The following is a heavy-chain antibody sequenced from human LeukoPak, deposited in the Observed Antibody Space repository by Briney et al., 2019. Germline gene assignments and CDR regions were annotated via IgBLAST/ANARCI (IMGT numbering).Heavy chain of an antibody. CDR3: ARHSSGWYRWFDP. Sequence: SETLSLTCTVSGGSISSYYWSWIRQPPGKGLEWIGYIYYSGSTNYNPSLKSRVPISVDTSKNQFSLKLSSVTAADTAVYYCARHSSGWYRWFDPWGQGTLVTVSS. CDR1: GGSISSYY. CDR2: IYYSGST. J-gene: IGHJ5*02. V-gene: IGHV4-59*01. D-gene: IGHD6-19*01.